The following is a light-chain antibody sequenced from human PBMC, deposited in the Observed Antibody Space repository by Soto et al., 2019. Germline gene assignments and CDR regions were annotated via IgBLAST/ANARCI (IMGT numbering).Light chain of an antibody. CDR2: DVS. Sequence: QSALTQPRSVSGSPGQSVTISCTGTSSDVDGYDYVSWYQQYPGKAPKLMIYDVSKRPSGVPDRFSGSKSGNTASLTISGLQAEDEADYYCCSYAGSRALFGGGTKVTVL. V-gene: IGLV2-11*01. CDR3: CSYAGSRAL. J-gene: IGLJ2*01. CDR1: SSDVDGYDY.